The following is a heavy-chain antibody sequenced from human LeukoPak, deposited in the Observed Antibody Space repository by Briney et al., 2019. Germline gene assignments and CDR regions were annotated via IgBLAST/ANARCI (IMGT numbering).Heavy chain of an antibody. CDR1: GGSISSYY. D-gene: IGHD3-16*01. CDR2: IDYSGST. CDR3: ARDRALGSGKYYFDY. J-gene: IGHJ4*02. Sequence: RPSETLSLTCTVSGGSISSYYWSWIRQPPGKGLEWIGYIDYSGSTNYKPSLKRRVTISVDTSKNQFSLKLNSVTAADTAVYYCARDRALGSGKYYFDYWGQGTLDTVSS. V-gene: IGHV4-59*01.